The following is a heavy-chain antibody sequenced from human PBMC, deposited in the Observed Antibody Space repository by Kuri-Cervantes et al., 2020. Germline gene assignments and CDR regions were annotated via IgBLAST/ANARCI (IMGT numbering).Heavy chain of an antibody. CDR2: IYYSGST. CDR3: ARDWDSRGAFDY. Sequence: SETLSLTCAVYGGSFSGYYWSWIRQPPGKGLEWIGYIYYSGSTYYNPSLKSRVTISVDTSKNQFSLKLSSVTAADTAVYYCARDWDSRGAFDYWGQGTLVTVSS. J-gene: IGHJ4*02. D-gene: IGHD3-22*01. CDR1: GGSFSGYY. V-gene: IGHV4-30-4*01.